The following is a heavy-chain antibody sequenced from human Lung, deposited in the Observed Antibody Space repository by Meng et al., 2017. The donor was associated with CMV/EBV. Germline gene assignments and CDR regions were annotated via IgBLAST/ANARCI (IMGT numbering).Heavy chain of an antibody. Sequence: SCTGSGFTFGVYAMSWVRQAPGKGLDWVGFIRCKGYGGAREYAASVKGRFSISRDDSQSIAYLQKNSLRTEDTAVYYCSRGATTFGVAHYDYWGQGTLVTVSS. CDR3: SRGATTFGVAHYDY. D-gene: IGHD3-3*01. J-gene: IGHJ4*02. V-gene: IGHV3-49*04. CDR1: GFTFGVYA. CDR2: IRCKGYGGAR.